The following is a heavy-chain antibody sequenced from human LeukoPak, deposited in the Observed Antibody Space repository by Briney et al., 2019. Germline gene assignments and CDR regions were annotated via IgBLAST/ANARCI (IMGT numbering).Heavy chain of an antibody. J-gene: IGHJ4*02. D-gene: IGHD5-24*01. V-gene: IGHV5-51*01. CDR3: ARLGDAYSPVY. Sequence: GESLKISCKGSGYSFSNYWIGWVRQMPGKGLGWMGIIYPSDSDIRYSPPFQGQVTISAAKSINTAYLQWSSLKASDTATYYCARLGDAYSPVYWGQGTLVTVSS. CDR1: GYSFSNYW. CDR2: IYPSDSDI.